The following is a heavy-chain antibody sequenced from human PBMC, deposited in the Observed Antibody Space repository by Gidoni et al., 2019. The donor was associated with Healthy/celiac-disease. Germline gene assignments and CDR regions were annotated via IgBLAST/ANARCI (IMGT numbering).Heavy chain of an antibody. CDR2: INHSGGT. CDR1: GGSFSGYY. V-gene: IGHV4-34*01. D-gene: IGHD4-17*01. CDR3: ARGRRRVTTIDY. Sequence: QVQLQQWGAGLLKPSETLSLTCAVYGGSFSGYYWSWIRQPPGKGLEWIGEINHSGGTNYNPSLKSRVTISVDTSKNQFSLKLSSVTAADTAVYYCARGRRRVTTIDYWGQGTLVTVSS. J-gene: IGHJ4*02.